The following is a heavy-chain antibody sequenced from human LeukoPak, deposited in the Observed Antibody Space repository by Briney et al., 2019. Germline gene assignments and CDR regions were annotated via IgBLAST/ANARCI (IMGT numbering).Heavy chain of an antibody. J-gene: IGHJ4*02. D-gene: IGHD6-19*01. Sequence: SETLSLTCTVSGGSISSYYWSWIRQPPGKGLEWIGYIYYSGSTNYNPSLKSRVTISVDTSKNQFSLKLSSATAADTAVYYCARDGGSGWSVDYFDYWGQGTPITVSS. V-gene: IGHV4-59*01. CDR3: ARDGGSGWSVDYFDY. CDR2: IYYSGST. CDR1: GGSISSYY.